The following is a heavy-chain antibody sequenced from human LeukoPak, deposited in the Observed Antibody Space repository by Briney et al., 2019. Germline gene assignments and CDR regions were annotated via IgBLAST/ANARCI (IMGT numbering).Heavy chain of an antibody. V-gene: IGHV1-69*05. CDR2: IIPIFGTA. J-gene: IGHJ4*02. CDR3: ARGMGYSYDFDY. CDR1: GGTFSSYA. Sequence: SVKVSCKASGGTFSSYAISWVRQAPGQGLEWMGGIIPIFGTANYAQKFQGRVTITTDESTSTAYMELSSLRSEDTAVYYCARGMGYSYDFDYWGQGTLVTVSS. D-gene: IGHD5-18*01.